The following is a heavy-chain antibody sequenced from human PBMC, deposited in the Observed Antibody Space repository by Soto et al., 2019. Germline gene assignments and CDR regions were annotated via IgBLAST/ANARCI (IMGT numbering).Heavy chain of an antibody. Sequence: EVQLVESGGGLVQPGGSLRLSCAASGFTVNSNYMSWVRQAPGKGLEWVSVIYSDGSTYYADSVKGRFIISRDNSNNTLIFQMNSLRAEDTAVYYCATLTKYDILTGFYPCWGQGTPVTVSS. J-gene: IGHJ4*02. V-gene: IGHV3-66*01. CDR1: GFTVNSNY. CDR3: ATLTKYDILTGFYPC. CDR2: IYSDGST. D-gene: IGHD3-9*01.